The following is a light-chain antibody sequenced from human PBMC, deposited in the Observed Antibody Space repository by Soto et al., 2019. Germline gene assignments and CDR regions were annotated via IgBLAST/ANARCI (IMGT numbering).Light chain of an antibody. J-gene: IGLJ1*01. CDR1: SSDVGGYNY. Sequence: QSVLTQPVSVSGSPGQSITISCTGTSSDVGGYNYVCWYQQHPGKAPKLMIYDVSDRPSGVSSRFSGSKSGNTASLTISGLQAEDEADYYCTSYAGRSTLYVFGTGTKLTVL. CDR3: TSYAGRSTLYV. V-gene: IGLV2-14*01. CDR2: DVS.